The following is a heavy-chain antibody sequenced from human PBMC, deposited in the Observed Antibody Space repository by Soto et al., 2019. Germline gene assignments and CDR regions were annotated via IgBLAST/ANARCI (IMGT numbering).Heavy chain of an antibody. Sequence: PGGSLRLSCAASGFTFSTYSMNWVRQAPGKGLEWVSYISSSSSTIFYTDSVKGRFTVSRDNAKNSLYLQMNSLRDDDTAMYYCASPGRVAFDIWGQGTMVTVSS. V-gene: IGHV3-48*02. CDR2: ISSSSSTI. CDR3: ASPGRVAFDI. CDR1: GFTFSTYS. J-gene: IGHJ3*02.